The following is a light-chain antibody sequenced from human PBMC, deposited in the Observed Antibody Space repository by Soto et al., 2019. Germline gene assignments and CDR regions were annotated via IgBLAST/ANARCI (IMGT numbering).Light chain of an antibody. CDR1: QSVSSW. CDR2: KAS. V-gene: IGKV1-5*03. CDR3: QQYKGYSRT. J-gene: IGKJ2*01. Sequence: DIQMTQSPSTLSASVGDRVTITCRASQSVSSWLAWYQQKPGKAPKVLIYKASSLESGVPSRFSGSGSGTEFTLTISSLQPDDFATYYCQQYKGYSRTFAQGTKLEIK.